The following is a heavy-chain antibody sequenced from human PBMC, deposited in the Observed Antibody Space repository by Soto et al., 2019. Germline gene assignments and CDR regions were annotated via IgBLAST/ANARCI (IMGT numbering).Heavy chain of an antibody. D-gene: IGHD3-9*01. J-gene: IGHJ3*01. CDR1: GGSISGYH. V-gene: IGHV4-59*08. CDR2: IYYRGGA. Sequence: KPSETLSLTCTASGGSISGYHWSWIRQSPGKGLEWIGYIYYRGGAHYNPSLQSRVTLSVDTSKNQFSLNLNSVTAADSAVYYCARHDDIDEALDAFDVWGQGTMVTVSS. CDR3: ARHDDIDEALDAFDV.